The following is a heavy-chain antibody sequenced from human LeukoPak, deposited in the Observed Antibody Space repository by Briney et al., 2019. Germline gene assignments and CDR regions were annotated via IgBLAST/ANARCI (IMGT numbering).Heavy chain of an antibody. V-gene: IGHV3-23*01. CDR2: ISGSGGST. D-gene: IGHD6-25*01. CDR1: GFTFSSYA. CDR3: AKDSPQRSARGYYYYMAV. J-gene: IGHJ6*03. Sequence: GGSLRLSCAASGFTFSSYAMSWVRQAPGKGLEWVPAISGSGGSTYYADSVKGRFTISRDNSKNTLYLQMNSLRAEDTAVYYCAKDSPQRSARGYYYYMAVWGKGTTVNVTS.